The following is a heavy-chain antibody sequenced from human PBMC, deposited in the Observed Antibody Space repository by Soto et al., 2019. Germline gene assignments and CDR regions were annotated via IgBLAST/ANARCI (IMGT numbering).Heavy chain of an antibody. Sequence: SETLSLTCTVSGGSISSGDYYWSWIRQPPGKGLEWIGYIYYSGSTYYNPSLKSRVTISVDTSKNQFSLKLSSVTAADTAVYYCARVKGYYYDSSGYPGGWFDPWGQGTLVTVSS. J-gene: IGHJ5*02. CDR2: IYYSGST. D-gene: IGHD3-22*01. V-gene: IGHV4-30-4*01. CDR1: GGSISSGDYY. CDR3: ARVKGYYYDSSGYPGGWFDP.